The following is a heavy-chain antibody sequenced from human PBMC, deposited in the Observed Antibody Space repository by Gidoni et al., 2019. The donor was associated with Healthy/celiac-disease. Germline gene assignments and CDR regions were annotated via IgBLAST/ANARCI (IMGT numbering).Heavy chain of an antibody. D-gene: IGHD3-3*01. J-gene: IGHJ4*02. Sequence: EVQLVESGGGVVRPGGSLRLSCAASGFTFDDYGMSWVRQAPGKGLEWVSGINWNGGSTGYADSVKGRFTISRDNAKNSPYLQMNSLRAEDTALYYCARGYFWSGYYTPHNFDYWGQGTLVTVSS. V-gene: IGHV3-20*04. CDR1: GFTFDDYG. CDR2: INWNGGST. CDR3: ARGYFWSGYYTPHNFDY.